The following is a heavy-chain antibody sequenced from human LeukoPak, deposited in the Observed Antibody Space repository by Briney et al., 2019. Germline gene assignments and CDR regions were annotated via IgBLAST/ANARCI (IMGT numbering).Heavy chain of an antibody. Sequence: GGSLRLSCVASGIAFSNYAVSWVRQAPEKGLDWVSVISGSAHKIRYADSVKGRFTISRDNSENIVYLQMNNLRAEDTAVYYCAGRVTGYSSGYVYWGQGTLVTVSS. CDR2: ISGSAHKI. CDR3: AGRVTGYSSGYVY. V-gene: IGHV3-23*01. D-gene: IGHD5-18*01. J-gene: IGHJ4*02. CDR1: GIAFSNYA.